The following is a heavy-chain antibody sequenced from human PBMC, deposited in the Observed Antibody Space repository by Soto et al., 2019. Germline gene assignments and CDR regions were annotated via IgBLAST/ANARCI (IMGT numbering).Heavy chain of an antibody. D-gene: IGHD4-17*01. J-gene: IGHJ5*02. Sequence: EVQLVESGGGLVKPGGSLRLSCAASGFTFSSYSMNWVRQAPGKGLEWVSSISSSSSYIYYADSVKGRFTISRDNAKNSLDLQMNSLRAEDTAVYYCAVGLRTTVTTRGFDPWGPGTLVTVAS. CDR1: GFTFSSYS. V-gene: IGHV3-21*01. CDR3: AVGLRTTVTTRGFDP. CDR2: ISSSSSYI.